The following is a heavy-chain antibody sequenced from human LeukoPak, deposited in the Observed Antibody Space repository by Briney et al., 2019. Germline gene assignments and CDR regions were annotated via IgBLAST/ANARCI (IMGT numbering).Heavy chain of an antibody. CDR1: GFTFSSYA. J-gene: IGHJ4*02. Sequence: GGSLRLSCAASGFTFSSYAMHWVRQAPGKGLEWVAVISYDGSNKYYADSVRGRFTISRDNSKNTLYLQMNSLRAEDTAVYYCANLNYWGQGTLVTVSS. CDR3: ANLNY. V-gene: IGHV3-30*04. CDR2: ISYDGSNK.